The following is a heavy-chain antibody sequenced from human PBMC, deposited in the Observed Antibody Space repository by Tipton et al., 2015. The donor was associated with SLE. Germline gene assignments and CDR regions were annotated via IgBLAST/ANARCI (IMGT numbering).Heavy chain of an antibody. CDR3: ATEGSGWSHYMDV. J-gene: IGHJ6*03. D-gene: IGHD6-19*01. CDR2: IYYSGST. V-gene: IGHV4-39*07. CDR1: GGSISSSSYY. Sequence: TLSLTCTVSGGSISSSSYYWGWIRQPPGKGLEWIGSIYYSGSTYYNPSLKSRVTISVDTSKNQFSLKLTSVTTADTAVYYCATEGSGWSHYMDVWGKGTTITVS.